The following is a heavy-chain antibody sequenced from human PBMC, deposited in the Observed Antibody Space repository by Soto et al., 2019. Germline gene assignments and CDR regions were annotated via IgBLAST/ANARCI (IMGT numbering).Heavy chain of an antibody. CDR3: AKDPGKYYYDTSSILPDDY. V-gene: IGHV3-30*18. J-gene: IGHJ4*02. CDR2: ISSDGSNT. CDR1: GFTFSDFG. D-gene: IGHD3-22*01. Sequence: GGSLRLSCAASGFTFSDFGMHWVRQAPGKGLDWLAIISSDGSNTLYADSVRGRFTISRDNSKNTLYLQMNSLRAEDTAVYYCAKDPGKYYYDTSSILPDDYWGQGTLVTVSS.